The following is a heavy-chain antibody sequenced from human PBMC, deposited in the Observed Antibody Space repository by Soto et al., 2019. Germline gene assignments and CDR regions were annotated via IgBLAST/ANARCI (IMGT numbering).Heavy chain of an antibody. V-gene: IGHV4-39*01. Sequence: PSETLSLTCSVSGGSVSSSTYYWGWIRQPAGKALEWIGSIYFSGSIYYKSSLKSRVTISVDTSKNQFSLKLTSVTAADTAVYYCARHGVAALQFDYWGQGTLVTVSS. CDR2: IYFSGSI. CDR3: ARHGVAALQFDY. D-gene: IGHD6-25*01. CDR1: GGSVSSSTYY. J-gene: IGHJ4*02.